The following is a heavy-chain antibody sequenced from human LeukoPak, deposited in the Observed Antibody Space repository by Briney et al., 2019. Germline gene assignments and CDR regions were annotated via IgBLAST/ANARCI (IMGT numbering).Heavy chain of an antibody. V-gene: IGHV1-46*01. CDR3: ARDNYGDYGGAFDI. Sequence: ASVKVSCKASGYTFTSYYMHWVRQAPGQGLEWMGIINPSGGSTDYAQKFQGRVTMTRDMSTSTVYMELSSLGSADTAVYYCARDNYGDYGGAFDIWGQGTMVTVSS. CDR1: GYTFTSYY. CDR2: INPSGGST. D-gene: IGHD4-17*01. J-gene: IGHJ3*02.